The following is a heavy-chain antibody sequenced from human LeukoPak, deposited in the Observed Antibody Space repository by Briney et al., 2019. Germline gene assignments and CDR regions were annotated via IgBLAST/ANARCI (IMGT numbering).Heavy chain of an antibody. D-gene: IGHD2-2*02. Sequence: LSLTCAVYGGSFSGYYWSWVRQPPGKGLEWVSAISGSGGSTYYADSVKGRFTISRDNAKNTLYLQMNSLRAEDTAVYYCARVGCSSTSCYINDAFDIWGQGTMVTVSS. CDR3: ARVGCSSTSCYINDAFDI. J-gene: IGHJ3*02. V-gene: IGHV3-23*01. CDR2: ISGSGGST. CDR1: GGSFSGYY.